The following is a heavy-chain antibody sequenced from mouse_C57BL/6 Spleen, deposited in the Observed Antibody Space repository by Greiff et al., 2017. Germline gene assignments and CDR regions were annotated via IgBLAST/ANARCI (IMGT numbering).Heavy chain of an antibody. CDR1: GYTFTSYW. V-gene: IGHV1-72*01. D-gene: IGHD2-1*01. CDR2: IDPNSGGT. CDR3: AKGIYYGNYYFDY. Sequence: QVQLQQPGAELVKPGASVKMSCKASGYTFTSYWITWVKQRPGQGLEWSGRIDPNSGGTKYNEKFKSKATLTVDKPSSTAYMQLSSLTSEDSAVYYCAKGIYYGNYYFDYWGQGTTLTVSS. J-gene: IGHJ2*01.